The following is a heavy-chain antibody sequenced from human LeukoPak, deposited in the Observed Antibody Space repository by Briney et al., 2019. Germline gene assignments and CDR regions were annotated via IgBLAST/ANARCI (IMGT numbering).Heavy chain of an antibody. CDR3: ATSLGGGDANYFDY. CDR2: INAGNGNT. CDR1: GYTFTSYA. Sequence: GASVTVSCTASGYTFTSYAMHWVRQAPGQRLEWMGWINAGNGNTKYSQKFQGRVTITRDTSASTAYMELSSLRSEDTAVYYCATSLGGGDANYFDYWGQGTLVTVSS. D-gene: IGHD2-21*02. V-gene: IGHV1-3*01. J-gene: IGHJ4*02.